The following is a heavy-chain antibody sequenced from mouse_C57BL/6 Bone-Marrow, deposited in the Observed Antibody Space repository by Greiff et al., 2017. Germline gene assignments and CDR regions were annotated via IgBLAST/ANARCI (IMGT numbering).Heavy chain of an antibody. J-gene: IGHJ3*01. D-gene: IGHD2-4*01. Sequence: QVQLQQSGPELVKPGASVKISCKASGYAFSSSWMNWVKQRPGKGLEWIGRIYPGDGDTNYNGKFKGKATLTADKSSSTAYMQLSSLTSEDSAVYFCARFDYDAWFAYWGQGTLVTVSA. CDR3: ARFDYDAWFAY. CDR1: GYAFSSSW. CDR2: IYPGDGDT. V-gene: IGHV1-82*01.